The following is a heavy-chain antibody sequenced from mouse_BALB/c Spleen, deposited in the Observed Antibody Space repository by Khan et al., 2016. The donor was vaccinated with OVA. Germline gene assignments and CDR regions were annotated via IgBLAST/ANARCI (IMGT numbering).Heavy chain of an antibody. CDR2: ISGDSNTI. V-gene: IGHV5-17*02. J-gene: IGHJ2*01. CDR3: ATSYFYGYYFDY. Sequence: EVELVESGGDLVQPGGSRKLSCAAPGFTFSSYGMHWVRQAPEKGLEWVAYISGDSNTIYYADTVKGHFTISRDNPRNTLFLQMTSLMSEDTAMYYCATSYFYGYYFDYWGPGTTLTVSS. CDR1: GFTFSSYG. D-gene: IGHD1-1*01.